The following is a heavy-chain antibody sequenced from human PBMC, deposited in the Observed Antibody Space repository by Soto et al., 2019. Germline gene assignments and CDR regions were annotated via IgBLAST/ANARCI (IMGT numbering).Heavy chain of an antibody. Sequence: QVQLVESGGGVVQPGRSLRLSCAASGFTFSSYAMHWVRQAPGKGLEWVAVISYDGSNKYYADSEKGRFTISRDNSKNTLYLQMNSLRAEDTAVYYCASRSSGWYALPYYYYGMDVWGQGTTVTVSS. CDR1: GFTFSSYA. V-gene: IGHV3-30-3*01. D-gene: IGHD6-19*01. J-gene: IGHJ6*02. CDR3: ASRSSGWYALPYYYYGMDV. CDR2: ISYDGSNK.